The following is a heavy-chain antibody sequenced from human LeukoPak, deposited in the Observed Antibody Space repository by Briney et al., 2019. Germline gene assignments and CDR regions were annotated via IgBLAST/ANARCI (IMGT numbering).Heavy chain of an antibody. CDR1: GYTFTSYG. J-gene: IGHJ4*02. D-gene: IGHD6-19*01. CDR2: ISAYNGNT. Sequence: ASVTVSCKASGYTFTSYGISWVRHAPGQGLEWMGWISAYNGNTNYAQKLQGRVTMTTDTYTSTAYMELRSLRSDDTAVYYCARDLYSSGWYGDLISDYWGQGTLVTVSS. V-gene: IGHV1-18*04. CDR3: ARDLYSSGWYGDLISDY.